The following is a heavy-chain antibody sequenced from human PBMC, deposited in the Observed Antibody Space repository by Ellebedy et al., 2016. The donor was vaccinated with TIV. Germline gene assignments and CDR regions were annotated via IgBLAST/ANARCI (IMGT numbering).Heavy chain of an antibody. CDR2: ISSSGSTI. D-gene: IGHD6-6*01. CDR1: GFTFSDYY. Sequence: GESLKISCAASGFTFSDYYMSWIRQAPGKGLEWVSYISSSGSTIYYADSVKGRFTISRDNTKNSLYLQMNSLRAEDTAVYYCARDSTSVSRFGYWGPGTLVTVSS. CDR3: ARDSTSVSRFGY. V-gene: IGHV3-11*01. J-gene: IGHJ4*02.